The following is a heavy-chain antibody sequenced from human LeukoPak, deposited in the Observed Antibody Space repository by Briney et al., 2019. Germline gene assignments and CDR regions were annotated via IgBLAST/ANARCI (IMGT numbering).Heavy chain of an antibody. CDR2: ITPSDSYT. V-gene: IGHV5-10-1*01. CDR3: ATSSGNNPFDY. D-gene: IGHD1-14*01. Sequence: GGSLKISCQASAYSFTTFWISWVRQLPGKGLEWMGRITPSDSYTNYSPSFRGHVTISADKSITTAYLQWSSLRASDTAMYYCATSSGNNPFDYWGQGTLVAVCS. J-gene: IGHJ4*02. CDR1: AYSFTTFW.